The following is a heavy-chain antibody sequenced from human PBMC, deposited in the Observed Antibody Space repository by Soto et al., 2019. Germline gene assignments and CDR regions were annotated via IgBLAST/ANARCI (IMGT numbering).Heavy chain of an antibody. CDR1: GFTLRYFW. CDR3: ARSDRGAFDL. V-gene: IGHV3-74*01. CDR2: IHSDGSST. D-gene: IGHD2-21*02. J-gene: IGHJ3*01. Sequence: AGGSLRLPCAVSGFTLRYFWVHRVRQAPGQGLVWVSRIHSDGSSTTYADSVKGRFTISRDNAKNTLYLQMNSLRAEDTAVYYCARSDRGAFDLWGQGTMVTVSS.